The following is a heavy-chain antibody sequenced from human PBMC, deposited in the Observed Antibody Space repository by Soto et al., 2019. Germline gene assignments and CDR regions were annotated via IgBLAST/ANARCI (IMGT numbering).Heavy chain of an antibody. D-gene: IGHD5-12*01. CDR2: INPNSGGT. CDR3: ARDLRAGYSGYDIVSYYYYGMDV. V-gene: IGHV1-2*04. Sequence: ASVKVSCKASGYTFTGYYMHWVRQAPGQGLEWMGWINPNSGGTNYAQKFQGWVTMTRDTSISTAYMELSRLRSDDTAVCYCARDLRAGYSGYDIVSYYYYGMDVWGQGNTVTVSS. J-gene: IGHJ6*02. CDR1: GYTFTGYY.